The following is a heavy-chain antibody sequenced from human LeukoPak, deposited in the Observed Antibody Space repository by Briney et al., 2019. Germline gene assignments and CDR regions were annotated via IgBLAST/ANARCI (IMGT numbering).Heavy chain of an antibody. CDR1: GGSISSSSYY. CDR2: PYFRGRP. D-gene: IGHD3-22*01. CDR3: ARVEGYDSRGYPDNFHY. Sequence: SETVSLTCTVCGGSISSSSYYWRGIRQPPGKGLEGIGSPYFRGRPSYNPSLKSHVTISLDTSKNQFSLKLSSGTAADTPVYYGARVEGYDSRGYPDNFHYWGQGTLVTVSS. V-gene: IGHV4-39*07. J-gene: IGHJ4*02.